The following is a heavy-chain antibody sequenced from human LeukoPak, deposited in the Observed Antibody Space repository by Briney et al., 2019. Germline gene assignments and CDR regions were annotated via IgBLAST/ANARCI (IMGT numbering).Heavy chain of an antibody. J-gene: IGHJ4*02. CDR3: ARAYSSSGLFHY. CDR1: GGSFSGYY. CDR2: INHSEST. D-gene: IGHD6-6*01. V-gene: IGHV4-34*01. Sequence: PSETLSLTCAVYGGSFSGYYWSWIRQPPGKGLEWIGEINHSESTHYNPSLKSRVTISIDTSKNQLSLKLSSVTAADTAMYCCARAYSSSGLFHYWGQGTLVAVSS.